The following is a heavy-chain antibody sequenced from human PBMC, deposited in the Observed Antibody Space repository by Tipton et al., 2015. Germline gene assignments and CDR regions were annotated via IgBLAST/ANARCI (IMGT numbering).Heavy chain of an antibody. CDR2: ITGSGGST. CDR1: GFTFSTYA. D-gene: IGHD6-25*01. Sequence: SLRLSCAASGFTFSTYAMNWVRQAPGRGLEWVSTITGSGGSTYYADSVKGRFTISRDNAKNSLYLQMNSLRAEDTAVYYCARGKYSSAGGVDYWGQGTLVTVSS. V-gene: IGHV3-23*01. J-gene: IGHJ4*02. CDR3: ARGKYSSAGGVDY.